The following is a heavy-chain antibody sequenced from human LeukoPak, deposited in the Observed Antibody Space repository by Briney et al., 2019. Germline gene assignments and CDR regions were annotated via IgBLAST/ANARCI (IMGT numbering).Heavy chain of an antibody. CDR2: ISGSDGST. Sequence: GGSLRLSCAASGLTFSSYSMSWVRQAPGKGLEWVSAISGSDGSTYYADSVKGRFTISRDNSKNTLYLQMSSLRAEDTAVYYCAKDLSPGVYWGQGTLVTVSS. CDR1: GLTFSSYS. D-gene: IGHD2-8*01. J-gene: IGHJ4*02. V-gene: IGHV3-23*01. CDR3: AKDLSPGVY.